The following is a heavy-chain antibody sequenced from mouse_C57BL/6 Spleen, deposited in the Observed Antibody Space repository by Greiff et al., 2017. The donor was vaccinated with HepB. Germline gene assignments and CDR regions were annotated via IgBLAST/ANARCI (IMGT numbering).Heavy chain of an antibody. CDR2: IYPGDGDT. CDR1: GYAFSSSW. V-gene: IGHV1-82*01. Sequence: QVQLQQSGPELVKPGASVKISCKASGYAFSSSWMNWVKQRPGKGLEWIGRIYPGDGDTNYNGKFKGKATLTADKSSSTAYMQLSSLTSEDSAVYFWARRGAAQAHYYAMDYWGQGTSVTVSS. D-gene: IGHD3-2*02. CDR3: ARRGAAQAHYYAMDY. J-gene: IGHJ4*01.